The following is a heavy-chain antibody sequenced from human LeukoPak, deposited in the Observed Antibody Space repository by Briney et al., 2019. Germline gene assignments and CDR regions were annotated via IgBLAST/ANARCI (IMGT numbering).Heavy chain of an antibody. CDR3: ARVAYYDKGAGR. Sequence: PSETLSLTCTVSGGSISSGSYYWSWIRQPAGKGLEWIGRIYTSGSTNYNPSLKSRVTISVDTSKNQFSLKLSSVTAADTDVYYCARVAYYDKGAGRWGQRTLVTVSS. CDR1: GGSISSGSYY. D-gene: IGHD3-22*01. J-gene: IGHJ4*02. V-gene: IGHV4-61*02. CDR2: IYTSGST.